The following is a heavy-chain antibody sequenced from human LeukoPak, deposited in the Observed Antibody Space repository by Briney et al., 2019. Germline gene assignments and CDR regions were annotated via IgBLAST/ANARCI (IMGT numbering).Heavy chain of an antibody. D-gene: IGHD6-13*01. CDR2: ISSSGSTI. V-gene: IGHV3-11*04. CDR3: ARDDSSSWSYNWFDP. J-gene: IGHJ5*02. Sequence: GSLRLSCAASGFTFSDYYMSWIRQAPGKGLEWASYISSSGSTIYYADSVKGRFTISRDNAKNSLYLQMNSLRAEDTAVYYCARDDSSSWSYNWFDPWGQGTLVTVSS. CDR1: GFTFSDYY.